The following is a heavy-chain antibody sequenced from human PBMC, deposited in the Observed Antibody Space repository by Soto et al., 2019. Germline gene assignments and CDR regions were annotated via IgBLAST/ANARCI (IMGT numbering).Heavy chain of an antibody. D-gene: IGHD2-8*01. CDR1: GYSFTDYH. CDR2: INPRSGGT. Sequence: ASVKVSCKASGYSFTDYHIHWVRQAPGQGLEWLGRINPRSGGTSTAQKFQGWVTMTTDTSISTASMELTRLTSDDTAIYYCARGDSTDCSNGVCSFFYNHDMDVWGQGTTVTVSS. J-gene: IGHJ6*02. V-gene: IGHV1-2*04. CDR3: ARGDSTDCSNGVCSFFYNHDMDV.